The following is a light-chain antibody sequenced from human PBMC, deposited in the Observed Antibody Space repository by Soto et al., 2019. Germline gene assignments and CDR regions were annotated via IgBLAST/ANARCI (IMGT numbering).Light chain of an antibody. V-gene: IGLV2-14*03. J-gene: IGLJ2*01. Sequence: QSALTQPASVSGSPGQSITISCTGTSSDVGDYSYVSWYQQHPGKAPKLIIYGVRDRPSGVSDRFSGSKTGNTASLTISGLQAEDEADYYCSSYSTTSTLGLFGGGTQLTVL. CDR3: SSYSTTSTLGL. CDR2: GVR. CDR1: SSDVGDYSY.